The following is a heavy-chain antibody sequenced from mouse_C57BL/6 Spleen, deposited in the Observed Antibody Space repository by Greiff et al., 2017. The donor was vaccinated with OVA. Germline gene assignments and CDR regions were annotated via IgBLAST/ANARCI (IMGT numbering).Heavy chain of an antibody. Sequence: QVHVKQSGPELVKPGASVKISCKASGYAFSSSWMNWVKQRPGKGLEWIGRIYPGDGDTNYNGKFKGKATLTADKSSSTAYMQLSSLTSEDSAVYFCARRLGYFDVWGTGTTVTVSS. V-gene: IGHV1-82*01. J-gene: IGHJ1*03. CDR3: ARRLGYFDV. CDR2: IYPGDGDT. CDR1: GYAFSSSW.